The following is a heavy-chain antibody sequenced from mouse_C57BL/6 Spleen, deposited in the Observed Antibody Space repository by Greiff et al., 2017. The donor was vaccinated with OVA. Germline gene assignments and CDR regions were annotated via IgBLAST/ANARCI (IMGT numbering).Heavy chain of an antibody. CDR2: IHPNSGST. D-gene: IGHD1-1*01. CDR1: GYTFTSYW. V-gene: IGHV1-64*01. Sequence: VQLQQPGAELVKPGASVKLSCKASGYTFTSYWMHWVKQRPGQGLEWIGMIHPNSGSTNYNEKFKSKATLTVDKSSSTAYMQLSSLTSEDSAVYYCARDLTTVDAMDYWGQGTSVTVSS. CDR3: ARDLTTVDAMDY. J-gene: IGHJ4*01.